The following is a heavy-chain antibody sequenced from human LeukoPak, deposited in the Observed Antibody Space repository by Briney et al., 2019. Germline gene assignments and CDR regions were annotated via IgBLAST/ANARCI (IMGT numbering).Heavy chain of an antibody. J-gene: IGHJ2*01. CDR3: ARELVSLGTGYFDL. V-gene: IGHV3-23*01. CDR1: GFTFGTYG. CDR2: ITGSSTCT. D-gene: IGHD7-27*01. Sequence: GGSLRLSCEASGFTFGTYGMTWVRQAPGKGLEWVSGITGSSTCTYYADSVRGRFTISRDNSKNTLHLQMNHLTADDTAIYYCARELVSLGTGYFDLWGRGTLVTVSS.